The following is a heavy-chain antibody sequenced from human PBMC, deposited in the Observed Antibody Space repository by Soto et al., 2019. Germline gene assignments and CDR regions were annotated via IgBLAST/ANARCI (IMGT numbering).Heavy chain of an antibody. CDR1: GYSFTIYW. V-gene: IGHV5-10-1*01. D-gene: IGHD4-4*01. CDR2: IDPGDSYI. CDR3: ARITNYADAMDV. Sequence: GESLKISCKVSGYSFTIYWITWVRQVPGKGLEWMGRIDPGDSYINYSPSFQGHVTISADKSTSTAYLQWSSLKASDTAMYYCARITNYADAMDVWGRGTLVTVSS. J-gene: IGHJ2*01.